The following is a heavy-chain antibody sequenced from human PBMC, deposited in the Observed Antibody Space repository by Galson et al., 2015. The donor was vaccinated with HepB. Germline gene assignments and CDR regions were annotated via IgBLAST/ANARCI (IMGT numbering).Heavy chain of an antibody. CDR1: GGTFSSYA. D-gene: IGHD2-2*02. CDR2: IIPIFGTA. J-gene: IGHJ6*02. Sequence: SVKVSCKASGGTFSSYAISWVRQAPGQGLEWMGGIIPIFGTANYAQKFQGRVTITADESTSTAYMELSSLRSEDTAVNYCARAHSYCSSTSCYKVPTSYYYYGMDVWGQGTTVTVSS. V-gene: IGHV1-69*13. CDR3: ARAHSYCSSTSCYKVPTSYYYYGMDV.